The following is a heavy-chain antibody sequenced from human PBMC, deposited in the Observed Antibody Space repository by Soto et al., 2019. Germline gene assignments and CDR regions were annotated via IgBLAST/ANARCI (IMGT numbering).Heavy chain of an antibody. J-gene: IGHJ3*01. Sequence: RESRKISCKVSGYNFIKYWITWVRQMPGKGLEWVGRIDPSDSHTFYSPSFQGHVTISVDKSTDTAYLQWSSLEASDTAIYYCARQITTFGVVINAFNVWGQGTMVTVSS. V-gene: IGHV5-10-1*01. CDR3: ARQITTFGVVINAFNV. CDR2: IDPSDSHT. CDR1: GYNFIKYW. D-gene: IGHD3-3*01.